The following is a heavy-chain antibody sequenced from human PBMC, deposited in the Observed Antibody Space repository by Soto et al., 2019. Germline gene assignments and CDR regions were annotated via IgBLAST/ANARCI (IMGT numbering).Heavy chain of an antibody. CDR2: IYYSGTT. CDR1: GDSVSNENYY. Sequence: PSETLSLTCAVSGDSVSNENYYWSWIRQPPGKGLEWIGYIYYSGTTNYNSYLKSRLSLSVDMSKNQFSLKLTSVTAEDTAVYFCARSQRGRTAFTFDYWGQGALVTVSS. CDR3: ARSQRGRTAFTFDY. V-gene: IGHV4-61*01. J-gene: IGHJ4*02. D-gene: IGHD3-16*01.